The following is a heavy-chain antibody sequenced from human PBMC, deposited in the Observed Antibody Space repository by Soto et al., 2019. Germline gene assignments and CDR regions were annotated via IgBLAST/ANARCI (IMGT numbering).Heavy chain of an antibody. CDR1: GFTFSSYE. D-gene: IGHD2-15*01. CDR2: ISRSGDVI. J-gene: IGHJ5*02. CDR3: AFDVEGGCCRSWFDP. Sequence: GGSLRVSCAGSGFTFSSYEMNWVRQATGKGLEWVSYISRSGDVIYYADSVKGRFTVSRDNAKNSLYLQMNSLRAEDTAVYYCAFDVEGGCCRSWFDPWGQGTLLTVPS. V-gene: IGHV3-48*03.